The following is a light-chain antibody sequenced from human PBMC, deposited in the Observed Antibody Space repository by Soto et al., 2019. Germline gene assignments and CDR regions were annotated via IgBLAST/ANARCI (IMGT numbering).Light chain of an antibody. J-gene: IGKJ2*01. CDR1: QDISHY. Sequence: DIQMTQSPSSLSASVGDRVTFSCRASQDISHYLAWFQQRPGKAPKTLIYATSALQSGVPSRFSGTRSGTDFTLTISSLQPEDVATYYCHQYNTYPYTFGQGTKLDFK. V-gene: IGKV1-16*01. CDR3: HQYNTYPYT. CDR2: ATS.